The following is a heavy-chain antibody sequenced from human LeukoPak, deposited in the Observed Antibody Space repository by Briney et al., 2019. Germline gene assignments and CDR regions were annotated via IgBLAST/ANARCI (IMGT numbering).Heavy chain of an antibody. CDR2: ISGSGGST. J-gene: IGHJ6*02. V-gene: IGHV3-23*01. CDR1: GFTFSNYA. Sequence: GGSLRLSCAASGFTFSNYAMSWVRQAPGKGLEWVSAISGSGGSTYYADSVKGRFTISRDNSKNTLYLQMNSLRAEDTAVYYCAKIPNTAMVQDYYYYGMDVWGQGTTVTVSS. CDR3: AKIPNTAMVQDYYYYGMDV. D-gene: IGHD5-18*01.